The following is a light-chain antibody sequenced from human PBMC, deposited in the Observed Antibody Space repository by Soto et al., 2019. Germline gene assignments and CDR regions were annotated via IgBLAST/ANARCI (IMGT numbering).Light chain of an antibody. J-gene: IGKJ1*01. CDR1: QSLLHSNGYNY. CDR2: LGS. Sequence: DIVMTQSPLSLPVTPGEPASISCKSSQSLLHSNGYNYLDWFLQKPGQSPQLLIFLGSNRASGVPDRFSGSGSGTDFTLKISRVEAEDVGVYYFMQALQTAWTFGQGTKVEI. CDR3: MQALQTAWT. V-gene: IGKV2-28*01.